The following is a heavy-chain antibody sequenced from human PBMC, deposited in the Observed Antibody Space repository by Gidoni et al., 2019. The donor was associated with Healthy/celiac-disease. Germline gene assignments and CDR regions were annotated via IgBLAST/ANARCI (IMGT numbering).Heavy chain of an antibody. CDR2: IWYDGSNK. V-gene: IGHV3-33*01. CDR3: ARDASLICGGDCYSGEDGMDV. D-gene: IGHD2-21*02. J-gene: IGHJ6*02. Sequence: APGKGLEWVAVIWYDGSNKYYADSVKGRFTISRDNSKNTLYLQMNSLRAEDTAVYYCARDASLICGGDCYSGEDGMDVWGQGTTVTVSS.